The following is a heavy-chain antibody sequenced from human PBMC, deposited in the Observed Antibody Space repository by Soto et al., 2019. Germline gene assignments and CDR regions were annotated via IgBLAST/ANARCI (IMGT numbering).Heavy chain of an antibody. CDR2: ISAYNGNT. Sequence: EASVKVSCKASGYTFTSYGISWVRQAPGQGLEWMGWISAYNGNTNYAQKLQGRVTMTTDTSTSTAYMELRSLRSDDTAVYYCARESGGYDSPFRDNWFDPWGQGTLVTVSS. CDR3: ARESGGYDSPFRDNWFDP. J-gene: IGHJ5*02. V-gene: IGHV1-18*04. D-gene: IGHD5-12*01. CDR1: GYTFTSYG.